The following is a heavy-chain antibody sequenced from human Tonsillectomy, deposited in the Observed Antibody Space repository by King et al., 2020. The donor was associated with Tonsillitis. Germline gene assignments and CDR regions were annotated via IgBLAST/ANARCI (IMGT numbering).Heavy chain of an antibody. V-gene: IGHV3-73*02. CDR1: GFPFRGSA. D-gene: IGHD4-17*01. J-gene: IGHJ4*02. Sequence: VQLVESGGGLVQPGGSLKLSCAVSGFPFRGSAMHWVRQTSGKGLEWVGRIRTKPNSYATAYAASVTGRFTISRDDSKNTAYLQMNSLKTEDTAVYYCTRIAAPEYGEYGDYWGQGTLVTGSS. CDR3: TRIAAPEYGEYGDY. CDR2: IRTKPNSYAT.